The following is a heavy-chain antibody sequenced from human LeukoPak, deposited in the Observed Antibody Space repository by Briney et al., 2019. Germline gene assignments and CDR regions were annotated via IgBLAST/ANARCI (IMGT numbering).Heavy chain of an antibody. CDR1: GFTFSNTW. J-gene: IGHJ4*02. Sequence: GGSLRLSCAASGFTFSNTWMSWVRQAPGKGLEWVGRIKSKTDGGTTDYAAPVKGRFTISRDDPQNTLYLQMNSLKTEDTALYYCTTDLIVVVVAATPQQYYFDYWGQGTLVTVSS. CDR2: IKSKTDGGTT. V-gene: IGHV3-15*01. D-gene: IGHD2-15*01. CDR3: TTDLIVVVVAATPQQYYFDY.